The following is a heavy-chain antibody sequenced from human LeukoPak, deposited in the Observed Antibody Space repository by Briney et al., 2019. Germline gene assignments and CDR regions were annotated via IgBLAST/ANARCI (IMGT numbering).Heavy chain of an antibody. CDR3: ARDHSSSTFDP. V-gene: IGHV3-53*01. J-gene: IGHJ5*02. Sequence: PGGSLRLSCAASGFTVSSNYMSCVRQAPGKGLEWVSVIYSGGSTYYADSVKGRFTISRDNSKNTLYLQMNSLRAEDTAVYYCARDHSSSTFDPWGQGTLVTVSS. CDR2: IYSGGST. CDR1: GFTVSSNY. D-gene: IGHD6-6*01.